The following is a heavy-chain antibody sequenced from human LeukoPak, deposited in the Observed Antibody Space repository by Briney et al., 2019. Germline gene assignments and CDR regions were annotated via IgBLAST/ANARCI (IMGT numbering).Heavy chain of an antibody. J-gene: IGHJ4*02. D-gene: IGHD3-10*01. CDR3: ARYYYGSGGYYRLGFYDY. V-gene: IGHV4-34*01. CDR2: INHSGST. Sequence: SETLSLTCAVYGGSFSGYDWSWIRQPPGKGLEWIGEINHSGSTNYNPSLKSRVTISVDTSKNQFSLKLSSVTAADTAVYYCARYYYGSGGYYRLGFYDYWGQGTLVTVSS. CDR1: GGSFSGYD.